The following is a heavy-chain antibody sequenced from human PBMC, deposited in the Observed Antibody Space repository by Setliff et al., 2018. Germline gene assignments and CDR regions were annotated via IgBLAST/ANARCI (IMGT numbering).Heavy chain of an antibody. CDR3: TTVAIQIWSASGAFDI. V-gene: IGHV3-21*04. J-gene: IGHJ3*02. D-gene: IGHD5-18*01. CDR1: GFTFFSYT. Sequence: GGSLRLSCTTSGFTFFSYTMNWVRQAPGKGLEWVSGIRAGSDNIAYADSVKGRFTISRDNGEDSMYPQMSSLRAEDTAVYYCTTVAIQIWSASGAFDIWGRGVLVTVSS. CDR2: IRAGSDNI.